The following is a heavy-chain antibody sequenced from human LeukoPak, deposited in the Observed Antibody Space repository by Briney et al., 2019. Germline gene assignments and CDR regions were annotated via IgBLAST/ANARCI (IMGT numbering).Heavy chain of an antibody. CDR2: IKHDGSEK. Sequence: PGGSLRLSCVASGFTFNSYWMGWVRQAPGKGLEWVANIKHDGSEKYCVDSVKGRFTISRDNTKNSVYLQMNSLRAEDTAVYYCARDSDVATYDYWGQGTLVTVSS. CDR3: ARDSDVATYDY. CDR1: GFTFNSYW. J-gene: IGHJ4*02. V-gene: IGHV3-7*01. D-gene: IGHD5-12*01.